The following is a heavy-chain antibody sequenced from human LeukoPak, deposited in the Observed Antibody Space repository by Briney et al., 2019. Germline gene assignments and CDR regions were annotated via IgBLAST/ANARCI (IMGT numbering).Heavy chain of an antibody. CDR3: AREIKDDFWSGYPFDY. CDR2: IIPILGIA. D-gene: IGHD3-3*01. Sequence: ASVKVSCKASGGTFSSYTISWVRQAPGQGLEWMGRIIPILGIANYAQKFQGRVTITADKSTSTAYMELSSLRSEDTAVYYCAREIKDDFWSGYPFDYWGQGTLVTVSS. CDR1: GGTFSSYT. J-gene: IGHJ4*02. V-gene: IGHV1-69*04.